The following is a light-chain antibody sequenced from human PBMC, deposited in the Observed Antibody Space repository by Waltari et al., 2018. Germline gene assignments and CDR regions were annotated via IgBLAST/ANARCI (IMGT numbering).Light chain of an antibody. V-gene: IGKV4-1*01. CDR1: QSVLYSPNNKNY. CDR2: WAS. J-gene: IGKJ2*01. Sequence: DTVLTQSPDSLAVSLGERATINRNSSQSVLYSPNNKNYLAWYPHKEGQPPKLLIYWASTRESGVPDRFSGSGSGTDFTLTISSLQAEDVAVYYCQQYYSTPQTFGQGTKLEIK. CDR3: QQYYSTPQT.